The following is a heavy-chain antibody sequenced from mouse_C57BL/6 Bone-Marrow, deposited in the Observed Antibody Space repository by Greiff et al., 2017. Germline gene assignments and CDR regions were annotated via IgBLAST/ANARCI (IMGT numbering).Heavy chain of an antibody. D-gene: IGHD2-4*01. V-gene: IGHV1-62-2*01. CDR2: FYPGSGSI. CDR1: GYTFTEYT. Sequence: VQLQQSGAELVKPGASVKLSCKASGYTFTEYTIHWVKQRSGQGLEWIGWFYPGSGSIKYNEKFKDKATLTADKSSSTVYMELSRLTSEDSAVYFGARHDPYYYDRAYYFDYWGQGTTLTVSS. CDR3: ARHDPYYYDRAYYFDY. J-gene: IGHJ2*01.